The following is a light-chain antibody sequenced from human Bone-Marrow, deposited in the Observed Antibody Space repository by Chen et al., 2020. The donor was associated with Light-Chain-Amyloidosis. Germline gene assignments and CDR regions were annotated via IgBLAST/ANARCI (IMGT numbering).Light chain of an antibody. CDR2: EVT. CDR3: SSYTITNPLV. V-gene: IGLV2-14*01. CDR1: SSDVGGDNH. J-gene: IGLJ1*01. Sequence: QSALTQPASVSGSPGQSITISCTGTSSDVGGDNHVSWYQQHPDKAPKLMIYEVTNRPSWVPDRFSGSKSDNPASLTISGLQTEDEADYFCSSYTITNPLVFGSGTRVTVL.